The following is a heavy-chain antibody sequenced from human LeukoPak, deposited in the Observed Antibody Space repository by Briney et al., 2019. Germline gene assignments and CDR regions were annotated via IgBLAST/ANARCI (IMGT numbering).Heavy chain of an antibody. CDR2: ISGSGGST. V-gene: IGHV3-23*01. Sequence: GGSLRLSCAASGFTFSSCAMSWVRQAPVKGLEWVPAISGSGGSTYYADSVKGRFTISRDNSKNTLYLQMNSLRAEDTAVYYCAKVEKYYYDSSGYYDYWGQGTLVTVSS. J-gene: IGHJ4*02. D-gene: IGHD3-22*01. CDR1: GFTFSSCA. CDR3: AKVEKYYYDSSGYYDY.